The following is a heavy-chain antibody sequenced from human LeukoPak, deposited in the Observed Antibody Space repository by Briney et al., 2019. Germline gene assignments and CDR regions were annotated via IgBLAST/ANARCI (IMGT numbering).Heavy chain of an antibody. Sequence: GESLKISCKGSGYSFTSYWIGWVRQMPGKGLEWMGIIYPGDSDTRYSPSFQGQVTISADKSISTAYLQWSSLKASDTAMYYCARPRLGGWYGSFDAFDIWGQGTMVTVSS. CDR2: IYPGDSDT. CDR3: ARPRLGGWYGSFDAFDI. D-gene: IGHD6-19*01. V-gene: IGHV5-51*01. J-gene: IGHJ3*02. CDR1: GYSFTSYW.